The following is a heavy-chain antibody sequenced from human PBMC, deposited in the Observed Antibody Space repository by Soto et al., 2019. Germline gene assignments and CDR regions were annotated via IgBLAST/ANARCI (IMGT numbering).Heavy chain of an antibody. J-gene: IGHJ4*02. CDR3: ARSGGYDSFDF. CDR1: GIELPYGGYS. V-gene: IGHV4-30-2*06. Sequence: SETLSLTFKGSGIELPYGGYSLSATGQCPENCLDWLGYIGHLETTYYNPSFKSRLSLSIDRTRNQFSLSLSSMTAAEKAVYYCARSGGYDSFDFWGQGTQVTVSS. CDR2: IGHLETT. D-gene: IGHD2-15*01.